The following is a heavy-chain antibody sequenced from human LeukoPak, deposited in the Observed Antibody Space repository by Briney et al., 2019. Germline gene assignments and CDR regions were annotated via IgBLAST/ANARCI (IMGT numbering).Heavy chain of an antibody. D-gene: IGHD6-13*01. CDR1: GGSISSYY. CDR2: IYYSGST. CDR3: ARVTGYRIEDYFDY. Sequence: SETLSLTCTVSGGSISSYYWSWIRQPAGKGLEWIGYIYYSGSTNYYPSLKSRVTISVETSKNEFSLKLRSVTAADTAVYYCARVTGYRIEDYFDYWGQGTLVTVSS. V-gene: IGHV4-59*01. J-gene: IGHJ4*02.